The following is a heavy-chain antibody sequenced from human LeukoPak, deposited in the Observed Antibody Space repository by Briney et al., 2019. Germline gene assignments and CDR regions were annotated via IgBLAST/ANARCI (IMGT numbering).Heavy chain of an antibody. CDR3: ARADPGAGYYYYGMDV. D-gene: IGHD1-26*01. Sequence: SQTLSLTCAVSGGSISSGGYSWSWIRQPPGKGLEWIGYIYYSGSTNYNPSLKSRVTISVDTSKNQFSLKLSSVTAADTAVYYCARADPGAGYYYYGMDVWGQGTTVTVSS. V-gene: IGHV4-61*08. J-gene: IGHJ6*02. CDR2: IYYSGST. CDR1: GGSISSGGYS.